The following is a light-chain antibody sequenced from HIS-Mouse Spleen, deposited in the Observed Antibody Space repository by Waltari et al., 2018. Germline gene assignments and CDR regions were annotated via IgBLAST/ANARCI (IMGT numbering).Light chain of an antibody. Sequence: QSALTQPRSVSGSHGQSVPIPCTGTSRDVGVYNYVSWYQQHPGKAPKLMIYDVSKRPSGVPDRFSGSKSGNTASLTISGLQAEDEADYYCCSYAGSYTGVFGTGTKVTVL. CDR2: DVS. V-gene: IGLV2-11*02. CDR1: SRDVGVYNY. CDR3: CSYAGSYTGV. J-gene: IGLJ1*01.